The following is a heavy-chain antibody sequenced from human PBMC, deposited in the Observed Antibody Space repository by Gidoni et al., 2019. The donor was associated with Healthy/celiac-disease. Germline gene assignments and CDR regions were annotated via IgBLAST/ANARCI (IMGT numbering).Heavy chain of an antibody. CDR2: INPSGGST. D-gene: IGHD3-3*01. J-gene: IGHJ4*02. Sequence: QVQLVQSGAEVKKPGASVEVSCKASGYAFTTYYMHWVRQAPGQGLEWMGIINPSGGSTSYAQKFQGRVTMTRDTSTSTVYMELSSLRSEDTAVYYCARESIITITEKTPKKVGFDYWGQGTLVTVSS. CDR1: GYAFTTYY. V-gene: IGHV1-46*01. CDR3: ARESIITITEKTPKKVGFDY.